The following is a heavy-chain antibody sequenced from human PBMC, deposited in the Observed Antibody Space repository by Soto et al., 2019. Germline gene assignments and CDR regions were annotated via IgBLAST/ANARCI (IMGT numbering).Heavy chain of an antibody. D-gene: IGHD2-2*01. Sequence: EVQLLESGGGLVQPGGSLRLSCAASGFTFSSYGMNWVRQAPGKGLEWVAGVSARGGETSYAVSVKGRFTISRDTSKDTLYVQMNSLRAEDTALYYCAKSSSRAYYYGMDVWGQGTTVTVFS. CDR1: GFTFSSYG. CDR3: AKSSSRAYYYGMDV. CDR2: VSARGGET. J-gene: IGHJ6*02. V-gene: IGHV3-23*01.